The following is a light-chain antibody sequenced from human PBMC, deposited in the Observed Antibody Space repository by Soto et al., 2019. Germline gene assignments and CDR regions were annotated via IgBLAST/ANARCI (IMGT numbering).Light chain of an antibody. V-gene: IGLV1-51*01. CDR3: GTWDSSLSAVV. CDR2: DNN. CDR1: SSNIGNNY. Sequence: QPVLAQPPSVSAAPEQKVTISCSGSSSNIGNNYVSWYQQLPGTVPKLLIYDNNKRPSGIPDRFSGSKSGTSATLGITGLQTGDEADYYCGTWDSSLSAVVFGGGTKLTVL. J-gene: IGLJ2*01.